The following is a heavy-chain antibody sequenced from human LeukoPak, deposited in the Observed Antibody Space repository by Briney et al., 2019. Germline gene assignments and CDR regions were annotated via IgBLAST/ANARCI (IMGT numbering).Heavy chain of an antibody. V-gene: IGHV3-74*01. D-gene: IGHD4-11*01. J-gene: IGHJ4*02. CDR1: GFTFSSYW. CDR3: ARGVTSNAPSDC. CDR2: INTDGSET. Sequence: GGSLRLSCAASGFTFSSYWMHWVRQGPGKGLVWVSRINTDGSETIYADSVKGRFTISRDNAKNTLCLQMNSLRAEDTAVYYCARGVTSNAPSDCWGQGTLVTVSS.